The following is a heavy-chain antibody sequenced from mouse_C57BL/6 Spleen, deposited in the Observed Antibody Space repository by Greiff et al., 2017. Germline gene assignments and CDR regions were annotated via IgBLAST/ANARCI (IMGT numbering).Heavy chain of an antibody. CDR2: IDPEDGDT. D-gene: IGHD1-1*01. Sequence: VQLQQSGAELVRPGASVKLSCTASGFNIKDYYMHWVKQRPEQGLEWIVRIDPEDGDTEYAPKFQGKATMTADTSSNTAYLQLSSLTSEDTAVXYCTTGTTVVATPAWFAYWGQGTLVTVSA. CDR3: TTGTTVVATPAWFAY. V-gene: IGHV14-1*01. J-gene: IGHJ3*01. CDR1: GFNIKDYY.